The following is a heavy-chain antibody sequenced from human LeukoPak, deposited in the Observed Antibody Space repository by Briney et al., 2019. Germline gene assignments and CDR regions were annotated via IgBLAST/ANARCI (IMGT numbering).Heavy chain of an antibody. V-gene: IGHV3-74*03. Sequence: GGSLRLSCAASGFSFSSYWMHWVRQVPGKGLVWVSRINTDGSDAKYAYSVKGRFTISRDNAKNTLYLEMNSLRAEDTAVYYCASVRVESGSAANFDNWGQGTLVTVSS. CDR2: INTDGSDA. CDR1: GFSFSSYW. CDR3: ASVRVESGSAANFDN. D-gene: IGHD3-10*02. J-gene: IGHJ4*02.